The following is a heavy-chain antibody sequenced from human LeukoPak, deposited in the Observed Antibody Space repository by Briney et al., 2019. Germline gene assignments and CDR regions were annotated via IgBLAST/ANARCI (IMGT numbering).Heavy chain of an antibody. D-gene: IGHD6-19*01. Sequence: SQTLSLTCAISGDSVSSNTAAWNWIRQSPSRGLEWLGRTYSRSKWYNDYAVSVKSRININTDTAKNQFSLKLSSVTAADTAIYYCATSIAVAVRGVDYWGQGTLVTVSS. V-gene: IGHV6-1*01. CDR3: ATSIAVAVRGVDY. J-gene: IGHJ4*02. CDR1: GDSVSSNTAA. CDR2: TYSRSKWYN.